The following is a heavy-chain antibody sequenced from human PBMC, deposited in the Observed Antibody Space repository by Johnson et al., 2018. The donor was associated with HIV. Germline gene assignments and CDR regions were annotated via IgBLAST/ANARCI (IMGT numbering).Heavy chain of an antibody. D-gene: IGHD6-19*01. CDR1: GFTVSSNY. CDR2: IYIGGST. Sequence: VQLVESGGGLIQPGGSLRLSCAASGFTVSSNYMSWVRQAPGKGLEWVSVIYIGGSTYYADSVKGRFTISRDNSKNTLYLQMNSLRAEDTAVYYCARDQGSGWPTNAFDIWGRGTRVTVSS. J-gene: IGHJ3*02. CDR3: ARDQGSGWPTNAFDI. V-gene: IGHV3-53*01.